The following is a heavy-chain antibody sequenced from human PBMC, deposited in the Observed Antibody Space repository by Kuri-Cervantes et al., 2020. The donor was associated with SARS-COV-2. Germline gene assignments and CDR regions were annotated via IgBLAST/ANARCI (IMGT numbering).Heavy chain of an antibody. J-gene: IGHJ4*02. D-gene: IGHD4-17*01. CDR1: GYTFTSYG. CDR3: ASMRHGDHDY. CDR2: ISAYNGNT. V-gene: IGHV1-18*01. Sequence: ASVKVSCKTSGYTFTSYGISWVRQAPGQGLEWMGWISAYNGNTNYAQKLQGRVTLTRDTSTSTVYMELSSLRSEGTAVYYCASMRHGDHDYWGQGTLVTVSS.